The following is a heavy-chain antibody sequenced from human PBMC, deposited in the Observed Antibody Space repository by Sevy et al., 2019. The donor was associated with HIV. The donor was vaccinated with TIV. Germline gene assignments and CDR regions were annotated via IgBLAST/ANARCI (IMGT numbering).Heavy chain of an antibody. CDR3: ARGGGYCGGDCYSIDY. CDR2: IWYDGTIT. CDR1: GFTYSSHV. V-gene: IGHV3-33*08. D-gene: IGHD2-21*02. Sequence: GESLKISCAASGFTYSSHVMHWVRQAPGKGLEWVALIWYDGTITYYADSVKGRFTISRDNSKDTLFLQMNSLTPEDTAVYYCARGGGYCGGDCYSIDYWGQGALVTVSS. J-gene: IGHJ4*02.